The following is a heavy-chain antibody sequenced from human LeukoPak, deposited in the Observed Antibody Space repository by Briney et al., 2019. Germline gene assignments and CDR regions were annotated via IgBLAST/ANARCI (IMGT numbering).Heavy chain of an antibody. V-gene: IGHV4-59*01. CDR1: GGSISNYY. D-gene: IGHD3-10*01. CDR3: ARERSMVRGVSWFDP. Sequence: SETLSLTCTVSGGSISNYYWSWIRQPPGKGLEWIGYISHSGSTNYNPSLKSRVTISVDTSKNQFSLKLSSVTAADTAVYYCARERSMVRGVSWFDPWGQGTLVTVSS. J-gene: IGHJ5*02. CDR2: ISHSGST.